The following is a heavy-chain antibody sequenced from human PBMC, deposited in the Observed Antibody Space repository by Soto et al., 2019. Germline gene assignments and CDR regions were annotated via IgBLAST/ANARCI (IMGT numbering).Heavy chain of an antibody. CDR1: GFSLSTSGVG. Sequence: GSGPTLVNPTQTLTLTCTFSGFSLSTSGVGVGWIRQPPGKALEWLALIYWDDDKRYSPSLKSRLTITKDTSKNQVVLTMTDMDPVDTATYYCARRIVLVPAAMWEFDYWGQGTLVTVSS. CDR3: ARRIVLVPAAMWEFDY. J-gene: IGHJ4*02. D-gene: IGHD2-2*01. V-gene: IGHV2-5*02. CDR2: IYWDDDK.